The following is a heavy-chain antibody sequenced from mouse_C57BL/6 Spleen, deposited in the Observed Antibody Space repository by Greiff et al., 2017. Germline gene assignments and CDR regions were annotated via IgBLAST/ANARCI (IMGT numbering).Heavy chain of an antibody. CDR1: GYAFSSYW. D-gene: IGHD2-12*01. V-gene: IGHV1-80*01. CDR3: ARMDYSPYYYAMDY. CDR2: IYPGDGDT. J-gene: IGHJ4*01. Sequence: QVQLQQSGAELVKPGASVKISCKASGYAFSSYWMNWVKQRPGKGLEGIGQIYPGDGDTTYNGKFKGKATLTADKSSSTAYMQLSSLTSEDSAVYFCARMDYSPYYYAMDYWGQGTSVTVSS.